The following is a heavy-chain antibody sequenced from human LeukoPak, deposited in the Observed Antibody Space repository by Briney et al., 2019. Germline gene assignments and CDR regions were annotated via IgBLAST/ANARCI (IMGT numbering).Heavy chain of an antibody. Sequence: ASVKVSCKASGYTFTSYGISLVRQAPGQGLEWMGWISTYNGNTHYAQKLQGRVTMTTDTSTSTAYMELRSLRSDDTAVYYCARSSLAVAGSVFDYWGQGTLVTVSS. J-gene: IGHJ4*02. D-gene: IGHD6-19*01. CDR2: ISTYNGNT. V-gene: IGHV1-18*01. CDR3: ARSSLAVAGSVFDY. CDR1: GYTFTSYG.